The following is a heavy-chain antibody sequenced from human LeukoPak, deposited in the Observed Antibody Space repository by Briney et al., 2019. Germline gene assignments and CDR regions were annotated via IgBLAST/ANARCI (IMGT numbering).Heavy chain of an antibody. J-gene: IGHJ4*02. CDR3: AKDFQGRSGTGYFDY. CDR2: LSYDGSNK. D-gene: IGHD3-10*01. V-gene: IGHV3-30*18. Sequence: PGGSLRLSCAAHGFTFSSYGMHRDRQAPGKGKQWVAVLSYDGSNKYYSDSVKGRFTISRDNSKNTLYLQMNSLRAEDTAVYYCAKDFQGRSGTGYFDYWGQGTLVTVSS. CDR1: GFTFSSYG.